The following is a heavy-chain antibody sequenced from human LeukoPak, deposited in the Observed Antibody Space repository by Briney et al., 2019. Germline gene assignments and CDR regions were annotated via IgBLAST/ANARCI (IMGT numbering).Heavy chain of an antibody. CDR3: AKRLSRGYFGKLIFDF. J-gene: IGHJ4*02. CDR2: ITSTGEST. Sequence: GGSLRLSCAAAGFAFNDFAMGWVRQTPGKGLEWVSSITSTGESTYYADSLRGRFTTSRDNSGGTLYLQMNSLRTEDSAVYYCAKRLSRGYFGKLIFDFWGQGALVTVSS. CDR1: GFAFNDFA. V-gene: IGHV3-23*01. D-gene: IGHD3-9*01.